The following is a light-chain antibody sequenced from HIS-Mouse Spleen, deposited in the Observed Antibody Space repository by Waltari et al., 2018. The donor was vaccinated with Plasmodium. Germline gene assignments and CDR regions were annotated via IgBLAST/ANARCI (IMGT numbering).Light chain of an antibody. J-gene: IGKJ3*01. CDR3: QQYNNWSFT. CDR2: GAS. V-gene: IGKV3-15*01. CDR1: QSVSSN. Sequence: DIVMTQSPATLSVSPGASATLPCRASQSVSSNLAGYQQKPGQAPRLRSYGASTRATGIPARFSGSGSGTEFTLTISSLQSEDFAVYYCQQYNNWSFTFGPGTKVDIK.